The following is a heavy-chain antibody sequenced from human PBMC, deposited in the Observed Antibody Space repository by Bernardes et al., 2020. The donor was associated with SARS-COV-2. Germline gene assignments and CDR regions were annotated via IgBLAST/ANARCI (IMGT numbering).Heavy chain of an antibody. CDR1: EFTYSSYG. CDR3: AKDAGRWIVVVPAAMGANYFDY. V-gene: IGHV3-30*18. CDR2: ISYDGSNK. D-gene: IGHD2-2*01. Sequence: SLRLSCAASEFTYSSYGMHWVRQAPGKGLEWVAVISYDGSNKYYADSVKGRFTISRDNSKNTLYLQMSSLRAEDTAVYYCAKDAGRWIVVVPAAMGANYFDYWGQGSLVTVSS. J-gene: IGHJ4*02.